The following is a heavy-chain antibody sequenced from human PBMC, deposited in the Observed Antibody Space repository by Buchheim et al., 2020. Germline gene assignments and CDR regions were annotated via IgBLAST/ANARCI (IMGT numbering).Heavy chain of an antibody. CDR3: ARIKFYLLHYMDV. CDR2: IGPVGTTT. J-gene: IGHJ6*03. D-gene: IGHD2/OR15-2a*01. V-gene: IGHV3-23*01. Sequence: ELQLLESGGALIRPGGSLRLSCSASGLTLSGYAMTWVRQAPGKGLEWVSLIGPVGTTTRYADSVLGRFSISSDNSENTVFLQMNSLRADDTAVYFCARIKFYLLHYMDVWGRGTT. CDR1: GLTLSGYA.